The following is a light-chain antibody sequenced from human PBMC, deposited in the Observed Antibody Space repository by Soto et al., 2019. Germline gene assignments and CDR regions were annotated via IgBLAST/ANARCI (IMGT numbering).Light chain of an antibody. CDR3: SSYTSSSSYV. J-gene: IGLJ1*01. CDR1: SSDVGGYKY. CDR2: DVS. Sequence: QSALTQPASVSGSPGQSITISCTGTSSDVGGYKYVSWYQQYPGKAPKLMIYDVSNWPSGVSNRFSGSKSGNTASLTISGLQAEDEADYYCSSYTSSSSYVFGTGTKLTVL. V-gene: IGLV2-14*03.